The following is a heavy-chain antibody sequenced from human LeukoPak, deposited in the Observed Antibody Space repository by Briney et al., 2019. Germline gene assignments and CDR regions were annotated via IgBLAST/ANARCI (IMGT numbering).Heavy chain of an antibody. CDR3: ARLKGVLGAFDI. CDR2: IYYSGST. D-gene: IGHD2-8*01. J-gene: IGHJ3*02. V-gene: IGHV4-59*08. CDR1: GGSISSYY. Sequence: PSETLSLTCTVSGGSISSYYWSWIRQPPGKGLEWMGYIYYSGSTNYNPSLKSRVTISVDTSKNQFSLKLSSVTAADTAVYYCARLKGVLGAFDIWGQGTMVTVSS.